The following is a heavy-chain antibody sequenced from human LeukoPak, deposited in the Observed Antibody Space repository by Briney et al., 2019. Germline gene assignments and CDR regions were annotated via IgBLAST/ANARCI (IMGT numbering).Heavy chain of an antibody. CDR2: IIPIFVTA. CDR3: ARDPGDSSGYYSSRNYYFDS. CDR1: GDTFSSYV. Sequence: ASVKVSCKASGDTFSSYVISWVRQAPGQGLEWMGGIIPIFVTANYAQKFQGRVTITTDESTSTAYMELTSLRSEDTAVYYCARDPGDSSGYYSSRNYYFDSWGQGTLVTVSS. V-gene: IGHV1-69*05. D-gene: IGHD3-22*01. J-gene: IGHJ4*02.